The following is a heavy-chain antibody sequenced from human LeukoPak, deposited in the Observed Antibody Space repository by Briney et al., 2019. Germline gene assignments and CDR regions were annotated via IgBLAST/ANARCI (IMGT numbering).Heavy chain of an antibody. CDR2: IIPILGIA. J-gene: IGHJ6*02. Sequence: SVKVSCKASGGTFTNYAINWVRQAPGQGLEWMGRIIPILGIANYAQKFQGRVTITADKSTSTAYMELSSLRSEDTAVYYCARDRRRGMDVWGQGTTVTVSS. CDR3: ARDRRRGMDV. V-gene: IGHV1-69*04. CDR1: GGTFTNYA.